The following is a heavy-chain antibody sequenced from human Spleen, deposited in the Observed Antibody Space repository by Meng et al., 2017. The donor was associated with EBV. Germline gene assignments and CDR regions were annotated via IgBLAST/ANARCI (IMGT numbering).Heavy chain of an antibody. Sequence: QVQIQQWGAGLLKPSETLSLPCAVYDGSFSAFYWNWFRQSPGKGLEWIGEINHSGSTNYNPSLKSRVTMSVDTSKNQFSLKLSSLTAADTAMYYCAIGVTLVRGYWGQGTLVTVSS. CDR1: DGSFSAFY. CDR3: AIGVTLVRGY. V-gene: IGHV4-34*01. J-gene: IGHJ4*02. CDR2: INHSGST. D-gene: IGHD3-10*01.